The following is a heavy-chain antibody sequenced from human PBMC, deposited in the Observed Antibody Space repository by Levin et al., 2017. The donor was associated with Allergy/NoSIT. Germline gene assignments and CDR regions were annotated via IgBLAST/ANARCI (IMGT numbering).Heavy chain of an antibody. V-gene: IGHV1-2*02. Sequence: ASVKVSCKASGYTFTGYYMHWVRQAPGQGLEWMGWINPNSGGTNYAQKFQGRVTMTRDTSISTAYMELSRLRSDDTAVYYCAREWGEDIVVVVAASAAFDSWGQGTMVTVSS. CDR3: AREWGEDIVVVVAASAAFDS. CDR2: INPNSGGT. J-gene: IGHJ3*02. D-gene: IGHD2-15*01. CDR1: GYTFTGYY.